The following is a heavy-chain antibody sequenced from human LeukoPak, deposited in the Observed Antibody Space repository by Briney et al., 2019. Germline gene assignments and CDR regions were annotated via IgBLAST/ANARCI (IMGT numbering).Heavy chain of an antibody. CDR2: IYSGGST. V-gene: IGHV3-53*01. D-gene: IGHD6-13*01. CDR3: AREVYSSTWFDL. J-gene: IGHJ4*02. CDR1: GFTVTRNY. Sequence: PGGSLRLSCAASGFTVTRNYMTWVRQAPGKGLEWVSVIYSGGSTYYADSVKGRFTISRDNSKNTLYLQMDSLRGDDTAVYYCAREVYSSTWFDLWGQGTLVTVSS.